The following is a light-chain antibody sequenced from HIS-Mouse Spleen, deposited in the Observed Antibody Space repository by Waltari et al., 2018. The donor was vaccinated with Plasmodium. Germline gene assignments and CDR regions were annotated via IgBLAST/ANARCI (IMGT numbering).Light chain of an antibody. Sequence: SYELTQPPSVSVSPGQTASITCSGDKLGDKYACWYQQKPGQSPVLVIYQDSKRPTGNPERFSGSNTGNTATLTVGGTQAVDEDDYYCPAWDSSTVVFGGGTKLTVL. V-gene: IGLV3-1*01. CDR3: PAWDSSTVV. CDR2: QDS. J-gene: IGLJ2*01. CDR1: KLGDKY.